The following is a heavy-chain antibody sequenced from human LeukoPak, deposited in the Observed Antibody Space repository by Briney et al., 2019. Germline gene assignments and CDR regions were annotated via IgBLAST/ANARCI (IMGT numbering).Heavy chain of an antibody. D-gene: IGHD1-26*01. V-gene: IGHV3-66*01. Sequence: GGSLRLSCAASGFTFSSYSMNWVRQAPGTGLKWLSVIYASGNSYYDDSVRGRFSVSRDDSKNTVHLQMSTLRVEDTGVYYCAREVGSWGQGTQVTVSS. CDR2: IYASGNS. J-gene: IGHJ5*02. CDR1: GFTFSSYS. CDR3: AREVGS.